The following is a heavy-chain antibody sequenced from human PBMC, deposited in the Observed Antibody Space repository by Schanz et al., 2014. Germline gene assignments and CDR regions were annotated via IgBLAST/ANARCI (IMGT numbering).Heavy chain of an antibody. D-gene: IGHD3-16*01. CDR2: ISSTSTYL. Sequence: EIHLVESGGGLVMPGGSLRLSCAASGFTFSSYTMKWVRQAPGKGLEWVSSISSTSTYLYYADSVKGRFTISRDSARNSLYLQMSSLRAEDTAVYYCARGTPFLCDYWGQGTLVTVSS. CDR3: ARGTPFLCDY. J-gene: IGHJ4*02. V-gene: IGHV3-21*01. CDR1: GFTFSSYT.